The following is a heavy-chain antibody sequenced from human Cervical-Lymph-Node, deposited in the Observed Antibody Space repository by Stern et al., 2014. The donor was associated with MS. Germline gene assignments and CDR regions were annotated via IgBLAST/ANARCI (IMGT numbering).Heavy chain of an antibody. D-gene: IGHD2-21*02. V-gene: IGHV3-9*01. CDR2: ISWNSGNI. CDR3: AKGCGGDCSHFNY. J-gene: IGHJ4*02. Sequence: VQLVESGGGLVQPGRSLRLSCAASGFTFDDYAMHLVRQPPGKGLEWVSGISWNSGNIDYADSVRGRFTISRDNAKNSLYLQMNSLRAEDTALYYCAKGCGGDCSHFNYWGQGTLVTVSS. CDR1: GFTFDDYA.